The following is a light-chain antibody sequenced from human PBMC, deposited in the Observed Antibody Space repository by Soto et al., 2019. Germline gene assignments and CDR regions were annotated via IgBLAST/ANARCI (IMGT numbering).Light chain of an antibody. CDR2: DVS. J-gene: IGLJ1*01. Sequence: QSALTQPASVSGSPGQSITISCTGTSSDVGGYNYVSWYQHHPGQAPKLLIYDVSNRPSGLSNRFSGSESGNTASLIISGLQAEDEADYYCSSYTSSSTLSTYVFGTGTKLTVL. CDR1: SSDVGGYNY. CDR3: SSYTSSSTLSTYV. V-gene: IGLV2-14*03.